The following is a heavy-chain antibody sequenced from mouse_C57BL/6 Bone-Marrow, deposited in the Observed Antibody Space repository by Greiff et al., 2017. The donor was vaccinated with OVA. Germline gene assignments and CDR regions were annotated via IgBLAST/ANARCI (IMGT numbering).Heavy chain of an antibody. D-gene: IGHD4-1*01. Sequence: QVHVKQPGAELVRPGSSVKLSCKASGYTFTSYWMHWVKQRPGQGLEWIGEIDPSDSYTNYNQKFKGKSTLTVDKSSSTAYMQLSSLTSEDSAVYYCARGTGTWALFDYWGQGTTLTVSS. J-gene: IGHJ2*01. CDR1: GYTFTSYW. CDR3: ARGTGTWALFDY. CDR2: IDPSDSYT. V-gene: IGHV1-69*01.